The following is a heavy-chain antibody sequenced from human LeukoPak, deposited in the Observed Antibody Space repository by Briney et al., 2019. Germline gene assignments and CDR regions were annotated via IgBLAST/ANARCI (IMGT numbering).Heavy chain of an antibody. CDR1: GFTFRGYW. D-gene: IGHD5-24*01. Sequence: GGSLRLSCAASGFTFRGYWMHWVRQAPGKGLVWGSRINTDGSSTSYADSGKGRFTISRDNAKNTLYLQMNSLRAEDTAVYYCARARDGYNSDAFDIWGQGTMVSVSS. CDR2: INTDGSST. CDR3: ARARDGYNSDAFDI. J-gene: IGHJ3*02. V-gene: IGHV3-74*01.